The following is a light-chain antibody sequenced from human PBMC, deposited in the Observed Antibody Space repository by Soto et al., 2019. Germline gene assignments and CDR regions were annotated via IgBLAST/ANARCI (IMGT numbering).Light chain of an antibody. Sequence: QLVLTQSPSASASLGASVKLTCTLSSGHSSYAIAWHQQQPEKGPRYLMTLNSDGSHSKGDGIPDRFSGSSSGAERYLTISSLQSEDEADYYCQTGGTLVVFGGGTKLTVL. CDR3: QTGGTLVV. V-gene: IGLV4-69*01. J-gene: IGLJ2*01. CDR1: SGHSSYA. CDR2: LNSDGSH.